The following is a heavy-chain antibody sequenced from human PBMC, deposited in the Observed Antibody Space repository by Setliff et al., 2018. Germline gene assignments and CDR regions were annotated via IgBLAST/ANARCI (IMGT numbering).Heavy chain of an antibody. V-gene: IGHV4-34*01. Sequence: SETLSLTCTVYGGSLSNYYWSWVRQPPGQGPEWIVEINHSGITNYNPSLKGRVTISVDTSKNQFSLKLSPVTAADTAVYYCARGRGIVVGADRRGYYMDVWGKGTTVTVSS. D-gene: IGHD3-22*01. CDR2: INHSGIT. J-gene: IGHJ6*03. CDR3: ARGRGIVVGADRRGYYMDV. CDR1: GGSLSNYY.